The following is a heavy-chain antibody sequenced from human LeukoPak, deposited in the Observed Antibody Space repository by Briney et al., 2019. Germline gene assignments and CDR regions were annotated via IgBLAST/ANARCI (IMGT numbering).Heavy chain of an antibody. CDR1: GFTVSSNY. CDR2: IYSGGST. CDR3: AREGRIAAALAAFDI. J-gene: IGHJ3*02. V-gene: IGHV3-66*01. Sequence: GGSLRLSCAASGFTVSSNYMSWVRQAPGKGLEWVSVIYSGGSTYYADSVKGRFTISRDNSKNTLYLQMNSLRAEDTAVYYCAREGRIAAALAAFDIWGQGTMVTVSS. D-gene: IGHD6-13*01.